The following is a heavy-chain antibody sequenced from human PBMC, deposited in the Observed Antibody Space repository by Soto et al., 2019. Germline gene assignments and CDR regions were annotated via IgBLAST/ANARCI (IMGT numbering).Heavy chain of an antibody. CDR2: ISAYNGNT. CDR3: ARTGKGSRSYYNLLDY. CDR1: GYTFTSYG. J-gene: IGHJ4*02. V-gene: IGHV1-18*01. D-gene: IGHD3-10*01. Sequence: ASVKVSCKASGYTFTSYGISWVRQAPGQGLEWMGWISAYNGNTNYAQKLQGRVTMTKDTSTRTAYMELRSLRSDDTAVYYCARTGKGSRSYYNLLDYWGQGTLVTVSS.